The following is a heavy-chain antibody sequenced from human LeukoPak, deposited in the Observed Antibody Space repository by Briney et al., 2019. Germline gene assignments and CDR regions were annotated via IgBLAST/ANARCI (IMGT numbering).Heavy chain of an antibody. V-gene: IGHV1-46*01. CDR2: INPSGGST. J-gene: IGHJ3*02. CDR3: ARDIAAAGQAGNAFDI. D-gene: IGHD6-13*01. Sequence: ASVKVSCKASGYTFTSYYMHWVRQAPGQGLEWMGIINPSGGSTSYAQKFQGRVTMTRDTSTSTVYMELSSLRSEDTAVYYCARDIAAAGQAGNAFDIWGQGTMVTVSS. CDR1: GYTFTSYY.